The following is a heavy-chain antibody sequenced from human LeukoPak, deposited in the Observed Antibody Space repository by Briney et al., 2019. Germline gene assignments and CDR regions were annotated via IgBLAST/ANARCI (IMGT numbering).Heavy chain of an antibody. CDR2: ISSSSATI. CDR3: ARGNTRFYFMDV. D-gene: IGHD1/OR15-1a*01. V-gene: IGHV3-48*01. Sequence: GGSLRLYCAASGFSFSTYWMSWVRQAPGKGLEWISFISSSSATIYYADSVKGRFTISRDNAKNSLYLQMNSLRAEDTALYYCARGNTRFYFMDVWGKGTTVTVSS. J-gene: IGHJ6*03. CDR1: GFSFSTYW.